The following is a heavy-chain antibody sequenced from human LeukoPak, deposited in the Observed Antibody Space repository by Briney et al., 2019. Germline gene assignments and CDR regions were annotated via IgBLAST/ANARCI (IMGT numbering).Heavy chain of an antibody. V-gene: IGHV4-34*01. CDR1: GGSFSGYY. D-gene: IGHD3-3*01. J-gene: IGHJ4*02. CDR3: ARGRLYYDFWSGYGDPFDY. Sequence: PSETLSLTCAVYGGSFSGYYWSWIRQPPGKGLEWIGEINHSGSTNYNPFLKSRVTISVDTSKNQFSLKLSSVTAADTAVYYCARGRLYYDFWSGYGDPFDYWGQGTLVTVSP. CDR2: INHSGST.